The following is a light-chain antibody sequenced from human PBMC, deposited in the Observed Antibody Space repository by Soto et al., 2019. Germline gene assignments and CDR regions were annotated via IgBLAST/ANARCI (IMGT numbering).Light chain of an antibody. CDR1: QNINRE. CDR3: QQYNSYSPT. CDR2: DVS. J-gene: IGKJ1*01. Sequence: DIQMTQSPSTLSASVGDRVTITCRASQNINRELAWYQQQPGKPPKLLIYDVSSLQSGVPSRFSGSGSGTDFSLTIYSLQPADFATYFCQQYNSYSPTFGQGTKVDIK. V-gene: IGKV1-5*01.